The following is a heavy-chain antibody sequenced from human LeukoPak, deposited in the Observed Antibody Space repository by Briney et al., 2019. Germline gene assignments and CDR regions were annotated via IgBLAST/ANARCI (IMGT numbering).Heavy chain of an antibody. J-gene: IGHJ4*02. Sequence: SGPTLVKPTQTLTLTCTFSGFSLSTSGVGVGWIRQPPGKALEWLALIYWNDDKRYSPSLKSRLTITKDTSKNQVVLTMTNMDPVDTATCYCAHSGPNYDSSGYYDYWGQGTLVTVSS. D-gene: IGHD3-22*01. V-gene: IGHV2-5*01. CDR3: AHSGPNYDSSGYYDY. CDR2: IYWNDDK. CDR1: GFSLSTSGVG.